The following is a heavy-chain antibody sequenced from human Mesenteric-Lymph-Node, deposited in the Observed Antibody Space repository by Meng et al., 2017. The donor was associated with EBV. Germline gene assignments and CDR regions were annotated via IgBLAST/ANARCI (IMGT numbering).Heavy chain of an antibody. CDR1: GGSISSSNW. CDR2: IYHSGST. Sequence: QLHLQEPGPGLVKPSGTLALTCAGSGGSISSSNWWSWVRQPPGKGLEWIGEIYHSGSTNYNPSLKSRVTISVDKSKNQFSLNLSSVTAADTAVYYCARVGQWLPIDYWGQGTLVTVSS. J-gene: IGHJ4*02. CDR3: ARVGQWLPIDY. D-gene: IGHD6-19*01. V-gene: IGHV4-4*02.